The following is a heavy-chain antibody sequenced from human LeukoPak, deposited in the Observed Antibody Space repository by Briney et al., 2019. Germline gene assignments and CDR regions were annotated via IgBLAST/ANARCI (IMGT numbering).Heavy chain of an antibody. V-gene: IGHV4-59*11. D-gene: IGHD6-6*01. CDR1: GGSISSHY. CDR3: ARAYSGSSGRPFDY. Sequence: PSETLSLTCSVSGGSISSHYWSWIRQPPGKELEWIGYIYYTGTTNYKPSLKSRVTISVDTSKNQFSLNLTSVTAADTAVYYCARAYSGSSGRPFDYWGQGTLVTVSS. J-gene: IGHJ4*02. CDR2: IYYTGTT.